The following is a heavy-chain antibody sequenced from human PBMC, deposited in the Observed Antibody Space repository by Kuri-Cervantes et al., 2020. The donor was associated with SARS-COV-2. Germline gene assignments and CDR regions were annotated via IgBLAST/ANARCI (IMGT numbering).Heavy chain of an antibody. V-gene: IGHV1-2*02. CDR3: ARGRYVGSGSSYYYYYYMDV. Sequence: ASVKVSCKASGYTFTGYYMHWVRQAPGQGLEWMGWINPNSGGTNYAQKFQGRVTITADESTSTAYMELSSLRSEDTAVYYCARGRYVGSGSSYYYYYYMDVWGKGTTVTVSS. D-gene: IGHD3-3*01. CDR1: GYTFTGYY. CDR2: INPNSGGT. J-gene: IGHJ6*03.